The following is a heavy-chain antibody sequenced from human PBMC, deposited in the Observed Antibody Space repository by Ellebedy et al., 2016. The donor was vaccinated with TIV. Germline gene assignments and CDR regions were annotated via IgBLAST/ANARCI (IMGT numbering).Heavy chain of an antibody. CDR3: ARDLSRKGYSSGWYQYNYYYYGMDV. CDR2: VSGSGGST. Sequence: PGGSLRLSCAASGFIFSNCAMNWVRQAPGKGLEWVSGVSGSGGSTYYADSVKGRFTISRDNAKNSLYLQMNSLRAEDTAVYYCARDLSRKGYSSGWYQYNYYYYGMDVWGQGTTVTVSS. CDR1: GFIFSNCA. D-gene: IGHD6-19*01. V-gene: IGHV3-23*01. J-gene: IGHJ6*02.